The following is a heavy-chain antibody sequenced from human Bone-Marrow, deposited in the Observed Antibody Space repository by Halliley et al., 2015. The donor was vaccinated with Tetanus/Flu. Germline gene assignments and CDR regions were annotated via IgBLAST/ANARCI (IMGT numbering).Heavy chain of an antibody. D-gene: IGHD3-10*01. CDR3: ARHETSLVRSGCHLYALDV. Sequence: RGTPYYNPSLKSRVTISVDTAKNQISLKLSSVTAADTAVYYCARHETSLVRSGCHLYALDVWGQGTTVIVSS. CDR2: RGTP. J-gene: IGHJ6*02. V-gene: IGHV4-39*01.